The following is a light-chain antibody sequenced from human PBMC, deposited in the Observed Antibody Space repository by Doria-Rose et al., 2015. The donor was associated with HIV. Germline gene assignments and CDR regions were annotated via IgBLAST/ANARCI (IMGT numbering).Light chain of an antibody. CDR3: QSYDSSLTHVV. CDR2: GNN. J-gene: IGLJ2*01. CDR1: SSNIGAGYD. Sequence: ELTQPPSVSGAPGQRVTISCTGSSSNIGAGYDVHWYQQFPGTAPKLLIYGNNNRPSGVPDRFSGSNSGISASLAITGLQAEDEADYHCQSYDSSLTHVVFGGGTKLTVL. V-gene: IGLV1-40*01.